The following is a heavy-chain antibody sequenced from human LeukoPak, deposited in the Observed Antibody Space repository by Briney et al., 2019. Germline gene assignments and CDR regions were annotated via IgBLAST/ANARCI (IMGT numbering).Heavy chain of an antibody. CDR3: ARPYYYDSRIDP. CDR2: MYYSGST. D-gene: IGHD3-22*01. Sequence: SETLSLTCTVSGGSICSGDYYRSWIRQTPGKGLEWIAYMYYSGSTYYNPSLKSRVTMSADTSKNQLSLKLSSVTAADTAVYYCARPYYYDSRIDPWGQGILVTVSS. J-gene: IGHJ5*02. CDR1: GGSICSGDYY. V-gene: IGHV4-30-4*01.